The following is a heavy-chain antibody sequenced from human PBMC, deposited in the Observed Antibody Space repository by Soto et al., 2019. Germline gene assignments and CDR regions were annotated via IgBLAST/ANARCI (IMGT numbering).Heavy chain of an antibody. J-gene: IGHJ3*01. Sequence: PGDSLRLSSRTSGFAFSSYGMHWFRQAPVAGLEWVAHMSFDGNNEHYTDSVKGRFTISRDNSKNSLYLQMNSLRAEDTAVYYCARDQLYYNDISGRPLNAFDVWGQGTMVTVSS. V-gene: IGHV3-30*03. CDR2: MSFDGNNE. D-gene: IGHD3-22*01. CDR1: GFAFSSYG. CDR3: ARDQLYYNDISGRPLNAFDV.